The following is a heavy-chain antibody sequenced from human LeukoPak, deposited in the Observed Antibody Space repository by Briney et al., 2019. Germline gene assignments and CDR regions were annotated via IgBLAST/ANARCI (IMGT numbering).Heavy chain of an antibody. V-gene: IGHV3-21*01. CDR2: FSSSSSYI. CDR1: GFTLSSYS. J-gene: IGHJ4*02. Sequence: PGGSLRLSCAASGFTLSSYSMNWVSQAPGKGLEWVSSFSSSSSYIYYADSVKGRFTISRDNAKNSLYLQMNSLRADDTAVYYCARDSSGWSYSYYWGQGTLVTVSS. D-gene: IGHD6-19*01. CDR3: ARDSSGWSYSYY.